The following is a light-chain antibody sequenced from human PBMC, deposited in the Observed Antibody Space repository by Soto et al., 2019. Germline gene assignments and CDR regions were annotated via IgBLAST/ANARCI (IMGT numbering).Light chain of an antibody. CDR3: QQDNNWPRT. CDR1: QSVSNN. V-gene: IGKV3-15*01. Sequence: EIVLTQSPATLSVFPGERATLSCRASQSVSNNLAWYQQKPGQAPRLLIYSASTRATGIPARFSGSGSGTEFTLSITSLQSEDFAVYHCQQDNNWPRTFGQGTKVEI. CDR2: SAS. J-gene: IGKJ1*01.